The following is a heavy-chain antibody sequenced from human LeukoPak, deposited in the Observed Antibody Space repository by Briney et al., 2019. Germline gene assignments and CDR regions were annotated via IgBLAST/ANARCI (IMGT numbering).Heavy chain of an antibody. D-gene: IGHD4-17*01. J-gene: IGHJ4*02. V-gene: IGHV4-59*01. CDR2: IYYRGST. CDR1: GCSINNYY. Sequence: SETLSLTCTVSGCSINNYYWSWIRQPPGKGLEWIGYIYYRGSTNYNPSLKSRVTFSVDTSKNQFSLKLNSVTAADTAVYYCARGGDYGDLRYFDYGSQGTLVTVSS. CDR3: ARGGDYGDLRYFDY.